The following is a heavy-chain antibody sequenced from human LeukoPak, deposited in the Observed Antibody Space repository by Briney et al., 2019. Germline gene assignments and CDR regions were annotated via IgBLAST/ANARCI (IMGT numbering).Heavy chain of an antibody. V-gene: IGHV3-23*01. CDR1: GGSISSGSYY. CDR2: ITDRGDST. J-gene: IGHJ4*02. D-gene: IGHD2-15*01. CDR3: ARDRRVAPLYYFDY. Sequence: ETLSLTCTVSGGSISSGSYYWSWIRQPAGKGLEWVSSITDRGDSTYYADSVKGRLTISRDNSKNTLYLQMNSLRAEDTAVYYCARDRRVAPLYYFDYWGQGTLVTVSS.